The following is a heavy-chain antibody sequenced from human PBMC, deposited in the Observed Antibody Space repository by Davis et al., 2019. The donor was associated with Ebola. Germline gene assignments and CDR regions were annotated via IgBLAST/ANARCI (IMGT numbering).Heavy chain of an antibody. CDR2: ISSSSSYI. Sequence: GESLKISCAASGFTFSTTYMGWVRQAPGKGLEWVSSISSSSSYIYYADSVKGRFTISRDNAKNSLYLQMNSLRAEDTAVYYCAKDPGYGDYLYWYFDLWGRGTLVTVSS. J-gene: IGHJ2*01. V-gene: IGHV3-21*01. CDR3: AKDPGYGDYLYWYFDL. D-gene: IGHD4-17*01. CDR1: GFTFSTTY.